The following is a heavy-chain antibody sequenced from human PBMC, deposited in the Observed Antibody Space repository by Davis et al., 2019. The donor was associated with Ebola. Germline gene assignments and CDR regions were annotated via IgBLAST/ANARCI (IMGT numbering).Heavy chain of an antibody. CDR3: AKEATYFAALYYYGMDV. CDR1: GFTFSDYY. CDR2: ISSSGSTI. V-gene: IGHV3-11*01. J-gene: IGHJ6*02. D-gene: IGHD3-9*01. Sequence: GESLKISCAASGFTFSDYYMSWIRQAPGKGLEWVSYISSSGSTIYYADSVKGRFTISRDNAKNSLYLQMNSLRAEDTAVYYCAKEATYFAALYYYGMDVWGQGTTVTVSS.